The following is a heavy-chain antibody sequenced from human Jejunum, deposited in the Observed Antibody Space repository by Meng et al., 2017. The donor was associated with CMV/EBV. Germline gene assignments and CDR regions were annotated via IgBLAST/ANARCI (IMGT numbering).Heavy chain of an antibody. V-gene: IGHV3-21*04. CDR3: ATKTRCSNGICPFDY. CDR1: GFSFSSYS. CDR2: ISSTSTYI. Sequence: EVQLGGSGGDLVKPGGSLRLSCAASGFSFSSYSMAWVRQAPGKGLEWVSAISSTSTYIFYTDSVKGRFTISRDNAKNSLYLQMNSLRAEDTAVYYCATKTRCSNGICPFDYWGQGTLVTVSS. J-gene: IGHJ4*02. D-gene: IGHD2-8*01.